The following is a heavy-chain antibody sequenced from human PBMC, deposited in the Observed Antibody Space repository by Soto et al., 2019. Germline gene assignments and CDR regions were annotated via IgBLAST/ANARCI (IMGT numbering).Heavy chain of an antibody. V-gene: IGHV3-23*01. CDR2: ISGSGGST. J-gene: IGHJ4*02. Sequence: EVQLLEPGGGLVQPGGSLRLSCAASGFTFSSYAMSWVRQAPGKGLEWVSAISGSGGSTYYADSVKGRFTISRDNSKNTLYLQMNSLRAEDTAVYYCAKTSPYGSGSYYTYYFDYWGQGTLVTVSS. CDR3: AKTSPYGSGSYYTYYFDY. CDR1: GFTFSSYA. D-gene: IGHD3-10*01.